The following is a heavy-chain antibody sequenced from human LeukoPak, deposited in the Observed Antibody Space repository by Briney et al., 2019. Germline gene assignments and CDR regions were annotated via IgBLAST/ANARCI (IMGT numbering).Heavy chain of an antibody. J-gene: IGHJ4*02. CDR1: GYTFTSYA. D-gene: IGHD2-2*01. Sequence: ASVKVSCKASGYTFTSYAMHWVRQAPGQRLEWMGWINAGNGNTKYSQKLQGRVTMTTDTSTSTAYMELRSLRSDDTAVYYCARDSLYCSSTSCYDYWGQGTLVTVSS. CDR2: INAGNGNT. V-gene: IGHV1-3*01. CDR3: ARDSLYCSSTSCYDY.